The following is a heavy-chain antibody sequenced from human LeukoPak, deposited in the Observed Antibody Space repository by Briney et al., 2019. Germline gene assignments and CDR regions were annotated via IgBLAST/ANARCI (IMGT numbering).Heavy chain of an antibody. J-gene: IGHJ4*02. Sequence: SETLSLTCTVSGGSISSSSYYWGWIRQPPGKGLEWIASVFYTGSTYYNPSLKSRVTISEDTSKNHFSLRLSSVTAADTAVYYCARLPTHYDTSGYYRGKYFDYWSQGTLVTVSS. V-gene: IGHV4-39*02. CDR2: VFYTGST. D-gene: IGHD3-22*01. CDR3: ARLPTHYDTSGYYRGKYFDY. CDR1: GGSISSSSYY.